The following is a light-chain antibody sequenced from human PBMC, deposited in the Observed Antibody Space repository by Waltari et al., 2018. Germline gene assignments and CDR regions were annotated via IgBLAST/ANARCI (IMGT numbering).Light chain of an antibody. CDR1: QSVSSY. CDR3: QQRSNWPIT. Sequence: EIVLTQSPATLSLSPGERATLSCRASQSVSSYLAWYQQKPGQAPRLLIYDASNRATGIPARFSGSAAGTDCTLTISSLEPEDFAVYYCQQRSNWPITFGQGTRLEIK. CDR2: DAS. J-gene: IGKJ5*01. V-gene: IGKV3-11*01.